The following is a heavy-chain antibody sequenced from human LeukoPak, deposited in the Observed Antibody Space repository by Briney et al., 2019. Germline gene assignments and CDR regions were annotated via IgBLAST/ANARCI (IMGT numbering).Heavy chain of an antibody. Sequence: PSETLSLTCTVSGGSMSPYHWGWIRQPPGKGLEWTGYIYYSGSTNYNPSLKSRVTISVDTSKNQFSLKLSSVTAADTAIYYCARAVSGRFDYWGQGTLVTVSS. V-gene: IGHV4-59*08. D-gene: IGHD6-19*01. CDR1: GGSMSPYH. J-gene: IGHJ4*02. CDR3: ARAVSGRFDY. CDR2: IYYSGST.